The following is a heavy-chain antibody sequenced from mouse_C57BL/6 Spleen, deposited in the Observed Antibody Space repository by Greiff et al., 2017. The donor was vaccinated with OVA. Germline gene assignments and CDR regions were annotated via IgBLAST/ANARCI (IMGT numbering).Heavy chain of an antibody. V-gene: IGHV1-22*01. CDR2: INPNNGGT. D-gene: IGHD1-1*01. J-gene: IGHJ3*01. CDR1: GYTFTDYN. CDR3: SRENGSSSAWFAY. Sequence: VQLQQSGPELVKPGASVKMSCKASGYTFTDYNMHWVKQSPGKSLEWIGYINPNNGGTSYNQKFKGKATLTVNKSSSTAYMEIRSLTSEDSAVDYCSRENGSSSAWFAYWGQGTLVTVSA.